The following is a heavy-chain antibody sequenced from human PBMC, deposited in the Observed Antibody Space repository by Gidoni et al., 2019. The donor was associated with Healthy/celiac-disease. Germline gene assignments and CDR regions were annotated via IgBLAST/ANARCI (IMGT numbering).Heavy chain of an antibody. CDR2: ISSSSSPI. D-gene: IGHD4-17*01. J-gene: IGHJ6*02. V-gene: IGHV3-48*02. CDR3: ARESNDYGIMDV. Sequence: EVQLVESGGGLVQPGGSLRLSCAASGFTFSSYSMNWVRQAPGKGLEWVSYISSSSSPIYYADSVKGRFTISRDNAKNSLYLQMNSLRDEDTAVYYCARESNDYGIMDVWGQGTTVTVSS. CDR1: GFTFSSYS.